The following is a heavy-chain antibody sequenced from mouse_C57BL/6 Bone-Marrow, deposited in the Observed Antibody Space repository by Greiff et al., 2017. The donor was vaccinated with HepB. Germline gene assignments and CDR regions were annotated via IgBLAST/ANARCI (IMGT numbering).Heavy chain of an antibody. CDR1: GYAFSSYW. Sequence: QVQLQQSGAELVKPGASVKISCKASGYAFSSYWMNWVKQRPGKGLERIGQIYPGDGDTNYNGKFKGKATLTADKSSSTAYMQLSSLTSEDSAVYFCARVDYDDYAMDCWGQGTSVTVSS. J-gene: IGHJ4*01. D-gene: IGHD2-4*01. CDR2: IYPGDGDT. V-gene: IGHV1-80*01. CDR3: ARVDYDDYAMDC.